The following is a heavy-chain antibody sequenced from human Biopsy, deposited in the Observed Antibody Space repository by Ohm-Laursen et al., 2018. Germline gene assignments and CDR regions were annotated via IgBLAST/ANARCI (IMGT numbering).Heavy chain of an antibody. CDR3: ARGTGRYYVYGAFDI. CDR2: IYTSGSP. V-gene: IGHV4-4*07. D-gene: IGHD1-26*01. J-gene: IGHJ3*02. CDR1: GDSINNYY. Sequence: TLSLTCTVSGDSINNYYWSWIRQPAGKGLEWIGRIYTSGSPNYNLSLESRVAMSVDTSKNQFSLKLRSVTAADTAVYYCARGTGRYYVYGAFDIWGQGTVVTVSS.